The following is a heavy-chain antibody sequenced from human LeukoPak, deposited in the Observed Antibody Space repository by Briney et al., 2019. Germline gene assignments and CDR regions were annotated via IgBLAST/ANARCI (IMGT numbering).Heavy chain of an antibody. CDR2: IYPGDSDT. V-gene: IGHV5-51*01. J-gene: IGHJ5*02. D-gene: IGHD2-2*01. CDR1: GYSFTSYW. Sequence: KGGESLKISCKGSGYSFTSYWIGWVRQMPGKGLEWMGIIYPGDSDTRYSPSFQGQVTISADKSISTAYLQWSSLKASDAAMYYCARGSIVVVPAAEVWFDPWGQGTLVTVSS. CDR3: ARGSIVVVPAAEVWFDP.